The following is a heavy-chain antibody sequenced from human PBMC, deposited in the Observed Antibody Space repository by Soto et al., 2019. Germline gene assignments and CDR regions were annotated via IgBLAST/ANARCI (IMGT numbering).Heavy chain of an antibody. Sequence: QVQLVESGGGVVQPGKSLRLSCAASAFTFSNYTMHWVRQAPGKGLEWVALMSYDGSDKYYADAVKGRFTISRDNSKNTLYLKMDSLRLEDTALYYCAGRSGSSDYWGQGTLVTVSS. CDR3: AGRSGSSDY. D-gene: IGHD3-10*01. V-gene: IGHV3-30*04. J-gene: IGHJ4*02. CDR1: AFTFSNYT. CDR2: MSYDGSDK.